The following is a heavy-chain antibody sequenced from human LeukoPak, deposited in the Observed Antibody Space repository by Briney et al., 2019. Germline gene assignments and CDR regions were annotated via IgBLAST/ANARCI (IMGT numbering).Heavy chain of an antibody. CDR2: INPNSGGT. J-gene: IGHJ5*02. CDR3: ARESIEMAKIPSSWSAP. D-gene: IGHD5-24*01. V-gene: IGHV1-2*02. CDR1: GYTFTGYY. Sequence: GASVKVSCKASGYTFTGYYMHWVRQAPGQGLEWMGWINPNSGGTNYAQKFQGRVTMTRDTSISTAYMELSRLRSDDTAVYYCARESIEMAKIPSSWSAPGGQETRATVSS.